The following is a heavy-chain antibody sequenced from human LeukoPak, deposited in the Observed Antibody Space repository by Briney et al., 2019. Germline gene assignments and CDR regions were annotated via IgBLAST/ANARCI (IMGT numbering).Heavy chain of an antibody. CDR2: ISGSGGST. Sequence: RPGVSLRLSCAASGFTFSSDAMSWVRQAPGKGLEWVSAISGSGGSTYYADSVKGRFTISRDNSKNTLYLQMNSLRAEDTAVYYCAKDQAVAGLGVYFQHWGQGTLVTVSS. V-gene: IGHV3-23*01. D-gene: IGHD6-19*01. CDR1: GFTFSSDA. CDR3: AKDQAVAGLGVYFQH. J-gene: IGHJ1*01.